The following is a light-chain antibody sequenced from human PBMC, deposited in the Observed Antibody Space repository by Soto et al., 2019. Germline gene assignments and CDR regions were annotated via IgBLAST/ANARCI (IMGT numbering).Light chain of an antibody. CDR2: APS. CDR1: QSISNA. J-gene: IGKJ4*01. CDR3: QQSYSTPLT. V-gene: IGKV1-39*01. Sequence: DIQMTQSPSSLSASVGDRVTITCRASQSISNALNWYQQKPGKAPKVLICAPSNLQSGVPSRFSGSGSGTDFTFTISSLQPEDFATYSCQQSYSTPLTFGGGTKVEIK.